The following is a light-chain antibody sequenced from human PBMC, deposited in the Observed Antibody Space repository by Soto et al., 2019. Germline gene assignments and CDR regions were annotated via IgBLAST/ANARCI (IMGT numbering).Light chain of an antibody. J-gene: IGLJ3*02. CDR3: QTWGTGIWV. CDR2: INSDGSL. V-gene: IGLV4-69*02. Sequence: QPVLTQSPSASASLGASVMLTCTLSSGHSRFAIAWHQQQPDKGPRFLMKINSDGSLNKGDGIPDRFSGSSSGTKRYLTISRLRPEDEADYYCQTWGTGIWVFGGGTKLTVL. CDR1: SGHSRFA.